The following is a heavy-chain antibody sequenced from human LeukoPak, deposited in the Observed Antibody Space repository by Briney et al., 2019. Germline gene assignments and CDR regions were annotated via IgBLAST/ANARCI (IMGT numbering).Heavy chain of an antibody. CDR2: IKQDGSEK. CDR3: ARDSYDTAMA. CDR1: GLTLSSYW. Sequence: GGSLRLSCAASGLTLSSYWMSWVRQAPGKGLEWVANIKQDGSEKYYVDSVKGRFTISRDNAKNSLYLQMNSLRAEDTAVYYCARDSYDTAMAWGQGTLVTVSS. D-gene: IGHD5-18*01. V-gene: IGHV3-7*01. J-gene: IGHJ5*02.